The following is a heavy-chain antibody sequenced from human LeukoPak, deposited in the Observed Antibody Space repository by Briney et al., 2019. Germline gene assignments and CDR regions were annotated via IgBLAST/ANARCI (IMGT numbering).Heavy chain of an antibody. CDR2: IDPSDSYT. J-gene: IGHJ3*02. Sequence: GESLKISCKGSGYSFTSYWISWVRQMPGKGLEWMGRIDPSDSYTNYSPSFQGHVTISADKSISTAYLQWSSLKASDTAMYYCARHLVMVAAMSAFDIWGQGTMVTVSS. CDR3: ARHLVMVAAMSAFDI. D-gene: IGHD2-15*01. V-gene: IGHV5-10-1*01. CDR1: GYSFTSYW.